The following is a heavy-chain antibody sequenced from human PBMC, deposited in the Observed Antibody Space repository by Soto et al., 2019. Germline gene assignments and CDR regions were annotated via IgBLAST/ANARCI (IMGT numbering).Heavy chain of an antibody. Sequence: VASVKVSCKASGYTFTSYGISWVRQAPGQGLEWMGWISAYNGNTNYAQKLQGRVTMTTDTSTSTAYMELRSLRSDDTAVYYCARGESSGWSSRGAIDIWGQGTMVTVSS. CDR3: ARGESSGWSSRGAIDI. CDR1: GYTFTSYG. V-gene: IGHV1-18*01. J-gene: IGHJ3*02. CDR2: ISAYNGNT. D-gene: IGHD6-19*01.